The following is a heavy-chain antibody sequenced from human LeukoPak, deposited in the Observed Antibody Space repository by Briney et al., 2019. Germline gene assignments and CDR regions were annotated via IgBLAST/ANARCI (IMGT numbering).Heavy chain of an antibody. V-gene: IGHV4-59*01. CDR1: GGSISSYY. D-gene: IGHD5-12*01. J-gene: IGHJ4*02. CDR2: IYYSGST. CDR3: ARVDSGYDFYYFDY. Sequence: ASETLSLTCTVPGGSISSYYWSWIRQPPGKGLEWIGYIYYSGSTNYNPSLKSRVTISVDTSKNQFSLKLSSVTAADTAVYYCARVDSGYDFYYFDYWGQGTLVTVSS.